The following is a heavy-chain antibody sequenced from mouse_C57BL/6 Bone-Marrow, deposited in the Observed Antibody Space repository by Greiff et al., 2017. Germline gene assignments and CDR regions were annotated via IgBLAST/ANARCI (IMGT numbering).Heavy chain of an antibody. CDR1: GYTFTSYG. D-gene: IGHD2-4*01. CDR3: ARARLRQRGWFAY. Sequence: QVQLQQSGAELARPGASVKLSCTASGYTFTSYGISWVKQRTGQGLEWIGEIYPRSGNTYYDEKFKGKATLTADKSSSTAYMELRSLTSEDSAVYFCARARLRQRGWFAYWGQGTLVTVSA. V-gene: IGHV1-81*01. J-gene: IGHJ3*01. CDR2: IYPRSGNT.